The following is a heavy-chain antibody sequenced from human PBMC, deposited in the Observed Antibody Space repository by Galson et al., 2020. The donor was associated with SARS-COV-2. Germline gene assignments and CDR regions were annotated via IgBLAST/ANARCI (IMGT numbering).Heavy chain of an antibody. V-gene: IGHV3-48*02. CDR1: GFTFSSYS. Sequence: GSLRLSCAASGFTFSSYSMNWVRQAPGKGLEWVSYISSSSSTIYYADSVKGRFTISRDNAKNSLYLQMNSLRDEDTAVYYCASQGSGSYYNKEDYWGQGTLVTVSS. CDR3: ASQGSGSYYNKEDY. CDR2: ISSSSSTI. J-gene: IGHJ4*02. D-gene: IGHD3-10*01.